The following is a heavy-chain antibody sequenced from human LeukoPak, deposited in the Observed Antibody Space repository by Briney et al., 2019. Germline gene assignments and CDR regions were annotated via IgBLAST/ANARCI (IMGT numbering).Heavy chain of an antibody. D-gene: IGHD3-22*01. V-gene: IGHV4-31*03. CDR3: AREKTAYYYDRSGFPEGAFDV. Sequence: SETLSLTCTVSGSSISSGGEYWSWLRHLPGKGLGWIGYVYYSGSTYYNPSLESRITMSVDTTENQFSLKLTSVTAADTAVYYCAREKTAYYYDRSGFPEGAFDVWGQGTMVTVSS. CDR2: VYYSGST. J-gene: IGHJ3*01. CDR1: GSSISSGGEY.